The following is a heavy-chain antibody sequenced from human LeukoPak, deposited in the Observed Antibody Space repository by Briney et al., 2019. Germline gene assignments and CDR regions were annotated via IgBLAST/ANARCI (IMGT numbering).Heavy chain of an antibody. Sequence: ASVKVSCTASGYTFTSYGISWVRQAPGQGLEWMGWISAYNGNTNYAQKLQGRVTMTTDTSTSTPYMELRSLRSDDTAVYYCARDQGGDYFDYWGQGTLVTVSS. CDR2: ISAYNGNT. CDR1: GYTFTSYG. D-gene: IGHD4-17*01. V-gene: IGHV1-18*01. CDR3: ARDQGGDYFDY. J-gene: IGHJ4*02.